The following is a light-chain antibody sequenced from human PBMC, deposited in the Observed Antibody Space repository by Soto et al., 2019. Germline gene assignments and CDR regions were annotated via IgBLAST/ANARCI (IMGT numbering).Light chain of an antibody. CDR3: ATWHDSFYV. J-gene: IGLJ1*01. Sequence: QSVLTQPPSASGTPGQRVTVSCSGSTSDIGTNAVNWFQHLPGTAPRLLIYTNNQRPSGVPDRFSGSKSGTSVSLAISGLQSEDEATYYCATWHDSFYVFGTGTKLTVL. V-gene: IGLV1-44*01. CDR2: TNN. CDR1: TSDIGTNA.